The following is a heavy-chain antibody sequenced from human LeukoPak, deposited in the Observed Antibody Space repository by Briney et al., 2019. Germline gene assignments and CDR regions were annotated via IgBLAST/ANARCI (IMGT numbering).Heavy chain of an antibody. CDR1: GDSINSGGYF. V-gene: IGHV4-31*03. D-gene: IGHD3-22*01. J-gene: IGHJ4*02. CDR2: IYYSGST. CDR3: TRDGRRSSGYPDN. Sequence: PSQTLSLTCTVSGDSINSGGYFWSWIRQHPGKGLEWIGYIYYSGSTYYNPSLKSRVTISVDTSKNQFSLKLSSVTAADTAVYYCTRDGRRSSGYPDNGGQGTLVTVSS.